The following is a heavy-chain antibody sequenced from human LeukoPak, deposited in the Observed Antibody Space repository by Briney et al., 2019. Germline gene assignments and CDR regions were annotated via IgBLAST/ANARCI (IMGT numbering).Heavy chain of an antibody. CDR2: IYYSGST. Sequence: PSETLSLTCAVYGGSFSGYYWSWIRQPPGKGLEWIGSIYYSGSTYYNPSLKSRVTISVDTSKNQFSLKLSSVTAADTAVYYCARHYDYYYMDVWGKGTTVTISS. J-gene: IGHJ6*03. CDR1: GGSFSGYY. V-gene: IGHV4-34*01. CDR3: ARHYDYYYMDV.